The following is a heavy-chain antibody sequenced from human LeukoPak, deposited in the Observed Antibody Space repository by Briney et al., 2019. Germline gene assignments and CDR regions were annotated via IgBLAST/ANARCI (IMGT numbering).Heavy chain of an antibody. V-gene: IGHV1-46*01. J-gene: IGHJ4*02. CDR2: INPRGDWS. D-gene: IGHD1-26*01. Sequence: ASVKVSCKASGYTFSNYYMHWVRQAPGQGLEWMGIINPRGDWSAYAQNLQGRVTLTRDTSTSTVYMELSSLRSDDTAVYYCAKDGGRYSADFWGQGTVLTVSS. CDR1: GYTFSNYY. CDR3: AKDGGRYSADF.